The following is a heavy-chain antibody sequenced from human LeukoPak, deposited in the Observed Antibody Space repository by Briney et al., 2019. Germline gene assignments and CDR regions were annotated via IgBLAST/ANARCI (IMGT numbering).Heavy chain of an antibody. CDR1: GGSILDSAYY. Sequence: PSETLSLTCTVSGGSILDSAYYWAWIRQPPGKGLGWVATIFYTGNTHYNPSLKSRVTMYGETGKNQFSLKWKCVTAADTAVYYCARQSSGYYYGWFDPWGQGTLVTVSS. CDR3: ARQSSGYYYGWFDP. D-gene: IGHD3-22*01. CDR2: IFYTGNT. V-gene: IGHV4-39*01. J-gene: IGHJ5*02.